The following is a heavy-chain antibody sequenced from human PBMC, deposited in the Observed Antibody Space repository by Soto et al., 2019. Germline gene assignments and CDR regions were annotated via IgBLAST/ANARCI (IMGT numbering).Heavy chain of an antibody. V-gene: IGHV3-21*01. Sequence: GGSLRLSCAASGFTFSSYSMNWVRQAPGKGLEWVSSISSSSSYIYYADSVKGRFTISRDNAKNSLYLQMNSLRAEDTAVYYCARDREVGATTIDYWGQGTLVTVSS. CDR2: ISSSSSYI. CDR3: ARDREVGATTIDY. CDR1: GFTFSSYS. D-gene: IGHD1-26*01. J-gene: IGHJ4*02.